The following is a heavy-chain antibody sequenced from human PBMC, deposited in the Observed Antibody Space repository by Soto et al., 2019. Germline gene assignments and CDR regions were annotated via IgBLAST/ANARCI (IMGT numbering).Heavy chain of an antibody. V-gene: IGHV1-18*01. Sequence: QVQLVQSGAEVKKPGASVKVSCKASGYTFTSYGISWVRQAPGQGLEWMGWISAYNGNTNYAQKLQGRVTMTTDTSXSXXYMELRSLRSDDTAVYYCARDGYHCSGGSGSLMDVWGQGTTVTVSS. J-gene: IGHJ6*02. CDR1: GYTFTSYG. CDR2: ISAYNGNT. D-gene: IGHD2-15*01. CDR3: ARDGYHCSGGSGSLMDV.